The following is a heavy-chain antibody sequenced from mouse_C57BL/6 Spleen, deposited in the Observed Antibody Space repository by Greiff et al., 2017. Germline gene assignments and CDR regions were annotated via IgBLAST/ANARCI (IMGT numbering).Heavy chain of an antibody. CDR2: IYPGSGNT. CDR3: AREGYSNYEDY. CDR1: GYSFTSYY. V-gene: IGHV1-66*01. D-gene: IGHD2-5*01. Sequence: QVHVKQSGPELVKPGASVKISCKASGYSFTSYYIHWVKQRPGQGLEWIGWIYPGSGNTTYNEKFKGKATLTADTSSSTAYMQLSSLTSEDSAVYYCAREGYSNYEDYWGQGTTLTVSS. J-gene: IGHJ2*01.